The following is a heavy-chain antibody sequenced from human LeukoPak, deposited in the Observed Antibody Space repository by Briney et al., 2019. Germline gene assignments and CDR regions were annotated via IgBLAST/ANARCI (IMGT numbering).Heavy chain of an antibody. J-gene: IGHJ4*02. V-gene: IGHV4-59*12. CDR3: ASYRIVGATGMDY. CDR2: IYYSGST. Sequence: SETLSLTCTVSGGSISSYYWSWIRQPPGKGLEWIGYIYYSGSTYYNPSLKSRVTISVDTSKNQFSLKLSSVTAADTAVYYCASYRIVGATGMDYWGQGTLVTVSS. CDR1: GGSISSYY. D-gene: IGHD1-26*01.